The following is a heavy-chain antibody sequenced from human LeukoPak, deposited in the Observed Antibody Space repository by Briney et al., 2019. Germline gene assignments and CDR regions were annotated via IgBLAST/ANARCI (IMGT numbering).Heavy chain of an antibody. CDR2: ISYDGSNK. D-gene: IGHD4-17*01. Sequence: GGSLRLSCAASGFTFSSYAMHWVRQAPGKGLEWVAIISYDGSNKYYADSVKGRFTISRDNSKNTLYLQMNSLRAEDTALYYCAKDKGPREPYGDYDYWGQGTLVTVSS. CDR3: AKDKGPREPYGDYDY. CDR1: GFTFSSYA. J-gene: IGHJ4*02. V-gene: IGHV3-30-3*01.